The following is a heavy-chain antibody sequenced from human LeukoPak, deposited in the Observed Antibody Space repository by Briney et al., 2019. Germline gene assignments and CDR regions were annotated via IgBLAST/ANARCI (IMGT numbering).Heavy chain of an antibody. V-gene: IGHV4-34*01. CDR3: AGPGAGDLDY. CDR1: GGSFGAYY. Sequence: SETLSLTCAVYGGSFGAYYWSWIRQPPGKGPEWIGEINHSGSTNYNPSLKSRVTISVDTSKNHFSLKLSSVTAADTAVYYCAGPGAGDLDYWGQGTLVTVSS. CDR2: INHSGST. J-gene: IGHJ4*02. D-gene: IGHD3-10*01.